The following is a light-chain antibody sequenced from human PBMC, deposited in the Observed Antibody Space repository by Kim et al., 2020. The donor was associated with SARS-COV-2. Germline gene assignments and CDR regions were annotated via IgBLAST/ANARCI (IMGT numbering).Light chain of an antibody. Sequence: GQRVLISCSGSSSNIGSNYVYWYQQLPGTAPKLLIYRNNQRPSGVPDRFSGSKSGTSASLAISGLRSEDEADYYCAAWDDSLSAWVFGGGTQLTVL. V-gene: IGLV1-47*01. CDR2: RNN. CDR3: AAWDDSLSAWV. CDR1: SSNIGSNY. J-gene: IGLJ3*02.